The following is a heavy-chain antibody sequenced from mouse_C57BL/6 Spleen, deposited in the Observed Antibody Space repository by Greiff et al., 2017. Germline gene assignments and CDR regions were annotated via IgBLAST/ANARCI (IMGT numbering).Heavy chain of an antibody. D-gene: IGHD2-4*01. CDR1: GFSLTSYG. CDR2: IWRGGST. J-gene: IGHJ4*01. CDR3: AKNRGEDDYSEAMDY. Sequence: QVQLQQSGPGLVQPSQSLSITCTVSGFSLTSYGVHWVRQSPGKGLEWLGVIWRGGSTDYNAAFMSSLGIPKDNSKSHVFFKMNSLQAGDTAIYDCAKNRGEDDYSEAMDYWGQGTSVTGSA. V-gene: IGHV2-5*01.